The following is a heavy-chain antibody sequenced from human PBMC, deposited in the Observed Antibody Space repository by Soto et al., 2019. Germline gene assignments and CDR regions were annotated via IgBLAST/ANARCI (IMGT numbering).Heavy chain of an antibody. J-gene: IGHJ6*02. Sequence: QAQLVQSGAEVKKPGASVKVSCKASGYTFYSHSISWVRQAPGQGLEWMGRISSDNGNTRYAQKFRGRVTMTTDTXXSTVYMELRNLRSDDTAVYYCARGIQQDYYYGMDVWGQGTTVTVSS. V-gene: IGHV1-18*01. CDR2: ISSDNGNT. CDR1: GYTFYSHS. CDR3: ARGIQQDYYYGMDV. D-gene: IGHD1-1*01.